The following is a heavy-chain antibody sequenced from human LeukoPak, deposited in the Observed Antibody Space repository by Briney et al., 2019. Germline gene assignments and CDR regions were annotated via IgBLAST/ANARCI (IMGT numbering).Heavy chain of an antibody. CDR3: ARDLVAAAAPDY. J-gene: IGHJ4*02. V-gene: IGHV3-30-3*01. CDR2: ISYDGSNK. Sequence: GRSLRLSCAVSGFTFSSYAMHWVRQAPGKGLEWVAVISYDGSNKYYADSVKGRFTISRDNSKNTLYLQMNSLRAEDTAVYYCARDLVAAAAPDYWGQGTLVTVSS. CDR1: GFTFSSYA. D-gene: IGHD6-13*01.